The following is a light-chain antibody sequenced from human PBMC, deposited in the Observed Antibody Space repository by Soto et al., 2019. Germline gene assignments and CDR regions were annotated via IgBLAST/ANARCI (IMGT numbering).Light chain of an antibody. CDR3: QQRSNWPWT. CDR2: DTS. J-gene: IGKJ1*01. Sequence: EIVMTQSPGTVSVFPGETVTLSCRASQSIRTNLAWYQQKPGQAPRLLMYDTSYRATGIPARFSGSGSGTDFILTISSLEPEDFAVYYCQQRSNWPWTFGQGTKVDIK. CDR1: QSIRTN. V-gene: IGKV3-11*01.